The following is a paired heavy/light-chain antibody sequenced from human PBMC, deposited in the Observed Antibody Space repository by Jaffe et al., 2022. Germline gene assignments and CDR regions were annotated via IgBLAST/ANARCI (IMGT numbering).Light chain of an antibody. CDR1: QSVSSSY. V-gene: IGKV3-20*01. CDR3: QQYGSSIT. J-gene: IGKJ5*01. CDR2: GAS. Sequence: EIVLTQSPGTLSLSPGERATLSCRASQSVSSSYLAWYQQKPGQAPRLLIYGASSRATGIPDRFSGSGSGTDFTLTISRLEPEDFAVYYCQQYGSSITFGQGTRLEIK.
Heavy chain of an antibody. CDR1: GYTFTSYA. V-gene: IGHV1-3*01. CDR3: ARRSAYYDFWSGYYHWDWFDP. CDR2: INAGNGNT. J-gene: IGHJ5*02. Sequence: QVQLVQSGAEVKKPGASVKVSCKASGYTFTSYAMHWVRQAPGQRLEWMGWINAGNGNTKYSQKFQGRVTITRDTSASTAYMELSSLRSEDTAVYYCARRSAYYDFWSGYYHWDWFDPWGQGTLVTVSS. D-gene: IGHD3-3*01.